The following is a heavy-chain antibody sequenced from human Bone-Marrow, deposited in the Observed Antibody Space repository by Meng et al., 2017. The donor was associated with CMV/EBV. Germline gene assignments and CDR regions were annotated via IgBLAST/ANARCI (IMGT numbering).Heavy chain of an antibody. J-gene: IGHJ4*02. Sequence: SETLSLTCTVSGGSVSSGSYYWSWIRQPPGKGLEWIGYIYYSGSTNYNPSLKSRVTISVDTSKNQFSLKLSSVTAADTAVYYCARLDLVFTHEEWGQGTLVTVS. D-gene: IGHD2-2*03. CDR3: ARLDLVFTHEE. V-gene: IGHV4-61*01. CDR2: IYYSGST. CDR1: GGSVSSGSYY.